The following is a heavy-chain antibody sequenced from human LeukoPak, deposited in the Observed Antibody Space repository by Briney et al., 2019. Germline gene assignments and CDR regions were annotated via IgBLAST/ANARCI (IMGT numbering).Heavy chain of an antibody. CDR3: ARAMVRGVIDY. Sequence: GGSLRLSCAASGFTVSSNYMSWVRQAPGKGLEWVSVIYSGGSTYYADSVTGRFTISRDNSKNTLYLQMNSLRAEDTAAYYCARAMVRGVIDYWGQGTLVTVSS. J-gene: IGHJ4*02. D-gene: IGHD3-10*01. CDR2: IYSGGST. V-gene: IGHV3-53*01. CDR1: GFTVSSNY.